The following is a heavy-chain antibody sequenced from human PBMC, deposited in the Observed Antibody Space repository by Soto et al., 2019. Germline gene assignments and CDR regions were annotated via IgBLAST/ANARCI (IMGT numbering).Heavy chain of an antibody. J-gene: IGHJ4*02. V-gene: IGHV4-34*01. D-gene: IGHD6-6*01. CDR1: GGSFSGYY. Sequence: QVQLQQWGAGLLKPSETLSLTCAVYGGSFSGYYWSWIRQPPGKGLEWIGEINHSGSTNYNPSLKSRVTISVDTSKNQFSLKLSSVTAADTAVYYCARGRPPGFIAARRGRSFDYWGQGTLVTVSS. CDR3: ARGRPPGFIAARRGRSFDY. CDR2: INHSGST.